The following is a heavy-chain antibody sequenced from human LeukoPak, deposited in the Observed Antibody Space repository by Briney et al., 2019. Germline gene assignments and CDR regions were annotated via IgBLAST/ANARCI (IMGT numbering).Heavy chain of an antibody. Sequence: PGGSLRLSCAASGFTFSAYEMNWVRQAPGKGLEWVSYIDSSGSTVYYADSVKGRFTISRDNAKNSLYMQMESLRDEDTAIYYCARDTLEYSNSPDALDIWGQGTMVTVSS. D-gene: IGHD4-23*01. V-gene: IGHV3-48*03. CDR3: ARDTLEYSNSPDALDI. CDR2: IDSSGSTV. J-gene: IGHJ3*02. CDR1: GFTFSAYE.